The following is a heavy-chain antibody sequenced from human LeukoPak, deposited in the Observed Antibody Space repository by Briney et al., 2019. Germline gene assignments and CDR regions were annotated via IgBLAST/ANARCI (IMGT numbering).Heavy chain of an antibody. J-gene: IGHJ4*02. V-gene: IGHV4-4*02. CDR2: IYHSGST. Sequence: SETLSLTCAVSGGSISSSNWWSWVRQPPGKGLEWIGEIYHSGSTNYNPSLKSRVTISVDKSKNQFSLKLSSVTAADTAVYYCARKSDGWELYFGYWGQGTLVTVSS. D-gene: IGHD1-26*01. CDR1: GGSISSSNW. CDR3: ARKSDGWELYFGY.